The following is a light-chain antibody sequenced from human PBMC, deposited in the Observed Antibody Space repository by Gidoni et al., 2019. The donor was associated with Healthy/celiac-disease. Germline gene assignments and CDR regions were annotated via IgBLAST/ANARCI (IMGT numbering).Light chain of an antibody. V-gene: IGLV1-40*01. CDR2: GNS. CDR1: SSNIGAGYD. J-gene: IGLJ2*01. Sequence: QSVLTQPPSVSGAPRQGVTISCTGSSSNIGAGYDVHWYQQLPGTAPKLLIYGNSNRPSGVPDRFSGSKSGTSASLAITGLQAEDEADYYCQSYDSSLSGSVFGGGTKLTVL. CDR3: QSYDSSLSGSV.